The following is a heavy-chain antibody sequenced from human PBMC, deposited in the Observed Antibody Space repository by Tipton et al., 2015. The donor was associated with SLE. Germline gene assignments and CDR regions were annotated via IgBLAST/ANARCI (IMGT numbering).Heavy chain of an antibody. CDR3: AKGGVVYSNFQALDH. Sequence: SLRLSCAASKFTFSNYAMHWVRQAPGKGLEWVAVVWYDGSKKYYSDSVKGRFTISRDNSKNTVSLQMSSLRDEDTAIYFCAKGGVVYSNFQALDHWGQGTLVTVSS. J-gene: IGHJ4*02. V-gene: IGHV3-33*06. D-gene: IGHD4-11*01. CDR2: VWYDGSKK. CDR1: KFTFSNYA.